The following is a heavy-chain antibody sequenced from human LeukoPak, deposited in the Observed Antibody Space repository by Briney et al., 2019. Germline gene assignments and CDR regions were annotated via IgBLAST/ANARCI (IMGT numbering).Heavy chain of an antibody. J-gene: IGHJ4*02. D-gene: IGHD5-18*01. CDR2: INPDGNKK. CDR1: GLTFSSSW. CDR3: ARDLAYSRLDY. V-gene: IGHV3-7*01. Sequence: GGSLRLSCAVSGLTFSSSWMDWVRQAPGKGLEWVASINPDGNKKYSADSVKGRFTISRANAENSLYLPMNSLTVKDTAFYYCARDLAYSRLDYWGQGMLVTVSS.